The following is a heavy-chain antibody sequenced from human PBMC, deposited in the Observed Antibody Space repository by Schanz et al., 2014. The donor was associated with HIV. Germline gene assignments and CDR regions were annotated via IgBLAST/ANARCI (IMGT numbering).Heavy chain of an antibody. CDR3: ARYSADSLDM. CDR1: GFNFFTYD. CDR2: VGPTGDT. D-gene: IGHD2-2*01. J-gene: IGHJ3*02. V-gene: IGHV3-13*01. Sequence: EVQLLESGGGLVQPGGSLRLSCVASGFNFFTYDMHWVRQGAGKGLEWISGVGPTGDTYYSGSVKGKFTISRENAKNSVYLQMNGLRAGDTAVYFCARYSADSLDMWGQGTMVTVSS.